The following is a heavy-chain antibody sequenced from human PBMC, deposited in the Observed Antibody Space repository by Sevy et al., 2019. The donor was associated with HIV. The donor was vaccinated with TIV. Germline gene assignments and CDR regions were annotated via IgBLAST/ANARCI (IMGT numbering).Heavy chain of an antibody. Sequence: GGSLRLSCVASGFTFSNSWMNWVRQAPGKGLDWVAVISYDGSTKYYADSVKGRFTISRDNSKNTLFLQMNNLRTEDTAVYHCLRMSWRSDPLMHPFDIWGQGTMVTVSS. CDR2: ISYDGSTK. J-gene: IGHJ3*02. CDR1: GFTFSNSW. D-gene: IGHD2-8*01. V-gene: IGHV3-30-3*01. CDR3: LRMSWRSDPLMHPFDI.